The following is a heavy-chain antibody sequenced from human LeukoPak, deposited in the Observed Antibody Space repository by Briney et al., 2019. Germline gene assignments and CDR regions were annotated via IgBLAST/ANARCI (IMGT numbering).Heavy chain of an antibody. D-gene: IGHD5-18*01. CDR2: ITGSGGRT. J-gene: IGHJ3*02. Sequence: GGSLRLSCEVSGFTFSTYGMSWVRQAPGKGLEWVSAITGSGGRTYYADSVKGRFTISRDNSKNALYLQMDSLRADDTAVYYCAGVDAAMPDAFDIWGQGTTVTVSS. CDR3: AGVDAAMPDAFDI. V-gene: IGHV3-23*01. CDR1: GFTFSTYG.